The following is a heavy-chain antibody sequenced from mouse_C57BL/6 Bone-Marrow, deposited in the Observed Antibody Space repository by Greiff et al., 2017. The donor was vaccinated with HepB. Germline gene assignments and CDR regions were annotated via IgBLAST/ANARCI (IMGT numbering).Heavy chain of an antibody. J-gene: IGHJ1*03. Sequence: QVQLQQSGAELVKPGASVKISCKASGYAFSSYWMNWVKQRPGKGLEWIGQIYPGDGDTNYNGKFKGKATLTADKSSSTAYMQLSSLTSEDSEVYFCARLGRGWYFDVWGKGTTLTVSS. V-gene: IGHV1-80*01. CDR2: IYPGDGDT. D-gene: IGHD3-1*01. CDR3: ARLGRGWYFDV. CDR1: GYAFSSYW.